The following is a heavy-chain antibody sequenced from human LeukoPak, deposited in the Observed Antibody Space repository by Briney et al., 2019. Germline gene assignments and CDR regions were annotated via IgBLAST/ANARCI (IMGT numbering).Heavy chain of an antibody. Sequence: SETLSLTCTVSGNSISSGYYWGWIRQPPGKGLEWIGSIYQSGSTYYNPSLKSRVTISVDTSTNQFSLKQSSVTAADTAVYYCARLGAVLTSVNWFDPWGQGTLVTVSS. CDR1: GNSISSGYY. J-gene: IGHJ5*02. CDR3: ARLGAVLTSVNWFDP. D-gene: IGHD3-3*02. CDR2: IYQSGST. V-gene: IGHV4-38-2*02.